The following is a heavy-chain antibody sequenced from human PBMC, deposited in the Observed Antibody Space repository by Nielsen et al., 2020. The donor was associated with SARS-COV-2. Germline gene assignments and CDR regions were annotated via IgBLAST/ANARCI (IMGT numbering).Heavy chain of an antibody. D-gene: IGHD3-22*01. CDR1: GFTFSSYA. CDR3: AKDRLTYYYDSSGYDAFDI. CDR2: ISGSGGST. V-gene: IGHV3-23*01. J-gene: IGHJ3*02. Sequence: GESLKISCAASGFTFSSYAMSWVRQAPGKGLEWVSAISGSGGSTYYADSVKGRFTISRDNSKNTLYLQMKSLRAEDTAVYYCAKDRLTYYYDSSGYDAFDIWGQGTMVTVSS.